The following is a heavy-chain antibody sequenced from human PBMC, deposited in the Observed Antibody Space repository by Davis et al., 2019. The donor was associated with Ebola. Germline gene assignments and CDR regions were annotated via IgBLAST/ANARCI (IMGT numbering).Heavy chain of an antibody. CDR2: IYPGDSDT. Sequence: GGSLRLSCKGSGYSFTSYWIGWVRQMPGKGLEWMGIIYPGDSDTRYSPSFQGQVTISADKSITTAYLQWSSLKASDTAMYYCARHRPFGDYAIDYWGQGTLVTVSS. V-gene: IGHV5-51*01. J-gene: IGHJ4*02. D-gene: IGHD4-17*01. CDR3: ARHRPFGDYAIDY. CDR1: GYSFTSYW.